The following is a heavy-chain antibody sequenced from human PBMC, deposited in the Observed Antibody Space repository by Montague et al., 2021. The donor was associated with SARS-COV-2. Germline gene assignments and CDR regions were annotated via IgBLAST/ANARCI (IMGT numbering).Heavy chain of an antibody. J-gene: IGHJ3*02. CDR1: GGSFTDYY. V-gene: IGHV4-34*01. Sequence: SETLSLTCAVYGGSFTDYYWTWIRQAPGKGLEWIGEVDHRGSSSYNPSLQSRLTISVDRSKNQFSLRLTSDTAADTAVYYCARGQVTVFGVLIMLPAAGPLDSWGLGTKVTVSS. CDR2: VDHRGSS. D-gene: IGHD3-3*01. CDR3: ARGQVTVFGVLIMLPAAGPLDS.